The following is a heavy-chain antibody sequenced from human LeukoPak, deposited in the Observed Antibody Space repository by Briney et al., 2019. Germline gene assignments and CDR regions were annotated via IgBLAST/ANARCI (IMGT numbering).Heavy chain of an antibody. CDR2: IGGSGGST. CDR1: GFTFSSYA. J-gene: IGHJ4*02. CDR3: AKTPYYYDSSGYYYADFLFVY. D-gene: IGHD3-22*01. Sequence: GGSLRLSCAASGFTFSSYAMSWVRQAPGKGLEWVSAIGGSGGSTYYADSVKGRFTISRDNSKNTLYLQMNSLRAEDTAVYYCAKTPYYYDSSGYYYADFLFVYWGQGTLVTVSS. V-gene: IGHV3-23*01.